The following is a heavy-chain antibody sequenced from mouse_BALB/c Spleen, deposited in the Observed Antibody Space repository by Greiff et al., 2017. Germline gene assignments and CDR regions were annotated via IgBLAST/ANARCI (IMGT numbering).Heavy chain of an antibody. V-gene: IGHV5-9-4*01. J-gene: IGHJ4*01. Sequence: EVHLVESGGGLVKPGGSLKLSCAASGFTFSSYAMSWVRQSPEKRLEWVAEISSGGSYTYYPDTVTGRFTISRDNAKNTLYLEMSSLRSEDTAMYYCARDKRDYAMDYWGQGTSVTVSS. CDR2: ISSGGSYT. CDR1: GFTFSSYA. CDR3: ARDKRDYAMDY.